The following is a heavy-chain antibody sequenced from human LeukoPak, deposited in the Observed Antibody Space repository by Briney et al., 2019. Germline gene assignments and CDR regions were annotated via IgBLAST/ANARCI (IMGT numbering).Heavy chain of an antibody. J-gene: IGHJ4*02. CDR2: ISAYNGNT. Sequence: ASVKVSCKASGYTFTSYGISWVRQAPGQGLEWMGWISAYNGNTNYAQKLQGRVTMTTDTSTSTAYMELRSLRSDDTAVYYCARDQITIFGVVIIPLDYWGQGTLVTVSS. V-gene: IGHV1-18*01. CDR3: ARDQITIFGVVIIPLDY. D-gene: IGHD3-3*01. CDR1: GYTFTSYG.